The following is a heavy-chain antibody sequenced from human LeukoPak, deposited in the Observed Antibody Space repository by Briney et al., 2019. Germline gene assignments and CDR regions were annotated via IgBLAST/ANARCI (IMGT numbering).Heavy chain of an antibody. V-gene: IGHV4-38-2*01. D-gene: IGHD3-22*01. J-gene: IGHJ6*03. CDR3: ARGQGHHYDTSGYYYHYMYV. CDR1: GYSPTSGSY. CDR2: IYHSGST. Sequence: SETLSLTCVLSGYSPTSGSYWGGIRQPPGKGLEWIGSIYHSGSTYYNPSLKSRVTISVDTSKNQFSLKLSSVTAADTAVYYCARGQGHHYDTSGYYYHYMYVWGKGTTVTVSS.